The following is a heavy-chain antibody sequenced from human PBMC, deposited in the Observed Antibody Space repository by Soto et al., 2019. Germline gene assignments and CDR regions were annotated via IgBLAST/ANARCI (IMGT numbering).Heavy chain of an antibody. V-gene: IGHV1-18*01. CDR3: ARVVGALGHWFDP. CDR1: GYNFNSYT. J-gene: IGHJ5*02. Sequence: QVQLVQSGAEVKKPGASVKVSCKASGYNFNSYTISWVRQAPGQGLEWMGRISAYNGNTNYAQKLQGRVTMTTDTSASTAYMELRSLRSEDTAVYHWARVVGALGHWFDPWGQGTLVTVSS. CDR2: ISAYNGNT. D-gene: IGHD1-26*01.